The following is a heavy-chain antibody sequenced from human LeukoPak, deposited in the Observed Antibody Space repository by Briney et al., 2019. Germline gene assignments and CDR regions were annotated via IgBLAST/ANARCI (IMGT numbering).Heavy chain of an antibody. CDR2: INPNSGGT. J-gene: IGHJ5*02. V-gene: IGHV1-2*06. CDR3: ARDFKEWLDP. CDR1: GGTFSTYT. Sequence: ASVKVSCKASGGTFSTYTINWVRQAPGQGLEWMGRINPNSGGTNYAQKFQGRVTMTRDTSTSTAYMELSRLRSDDTAVYYCARDFKEWLDPWGQGTLVTVSS.